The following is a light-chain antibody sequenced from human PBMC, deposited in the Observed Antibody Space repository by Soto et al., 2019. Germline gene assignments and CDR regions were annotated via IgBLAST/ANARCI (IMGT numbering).Light chain of an antibody. V-gene: IGLV1-51*01. J-gene: IGLJ2*01. Sequence: QYVLTQPPSVSAAPGQKVTISCSGNSPNIGNHHVSWYQQVPGTAPKLLIYDTNERPSGIPDRFSGSKSGTSATLGITGLQTGDEADYYCATWDGSLSVVVFGGGTKLTVL. CDR1: SPNIGNHH. CDR3: ATWDGSLSVVV. CDR2: DTN.